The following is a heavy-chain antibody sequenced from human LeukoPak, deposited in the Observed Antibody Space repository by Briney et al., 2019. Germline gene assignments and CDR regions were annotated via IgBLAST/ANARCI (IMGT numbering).Heavy chain of an antibody. CDR2: INTNTGNP. D-gene: IGHD3-10*01. CDR3: ARRSMVQHLDV. CDR1: GYTFTSYA. V-gene: IGHV7-4-1*02. J-gene: IGHJ6*04. Sequence: ASVKVSCKASGYTFTSYAMNWVRQAPGQGLEYMGLINTNTGNPTYAQGFTGRFVFSLDTSVSTAYLQISSLKAEDTAVYYCARRSMVQHLDVWGKGTTVTVSS.